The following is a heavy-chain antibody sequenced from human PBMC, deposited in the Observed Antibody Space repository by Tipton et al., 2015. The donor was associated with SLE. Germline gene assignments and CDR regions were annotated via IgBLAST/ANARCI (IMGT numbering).Heavy chain of an antibody. D-gene: IGHD5-18*01. V-gene: IGHV4-39*07. CDR2: SYYTGTTT. CDR1: GGSVSSSSKY. Sequence: TLSLTCTVSGGSVSSSSKYWAWIRQPPGKGLEWIGSSYYTGTTTYYNSFLKSRVTMSVDTSKNQFSLRLTSVIAADTAVYYYARLHGYSYGLNWFDPWGQGTLISVSS. CDR3: ARLHGYSYGLNWFDP. J-gene: IGHJ5*02.